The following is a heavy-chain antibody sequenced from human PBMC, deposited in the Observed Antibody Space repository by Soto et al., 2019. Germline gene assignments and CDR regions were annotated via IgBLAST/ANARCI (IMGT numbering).Heavy chain of an antibody. CDR3: AKDRVDCSSTSCYIGGGNWFDP. Sequence: PGGSLRLSCAASGFTFSSYAMSWVRQAPGKGLEWVSAISGSGGSTYYADSVKGRFTISRDNSKNTLYLQMNSLRAEDTAVYYCAKDRVDCSSTSCYIGGGNWFDPWGQGTLVTVSS. CDR2: ISGSGGST. D-gene: IGHD2-2*02. CDR1: GFTFSSYA. V-gene: IGHV3-23*01. J-gene: IGHJ5*02.